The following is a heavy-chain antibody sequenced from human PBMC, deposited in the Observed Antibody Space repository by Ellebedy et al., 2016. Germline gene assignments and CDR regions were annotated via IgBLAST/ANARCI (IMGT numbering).Heavy chain of an antibody. CDR3: ARLPLADYDFDY. V-gene: IGHV4-39*01. Sequence: SETLSLXXTVSGGSISYTYDYWVWIRQPPGKGLEWIGSIYYTGSTYYNPSLKSRVTISVDTSKNQFSLRLSSVIAADTAVYYCARLPLADYDFDYWGQGTLVTVSS. J-gene: IGHJ4*02. CDR1: GGSISYTYDY. CDR2: IYYTGST. D-gene: IGHD4-17*01.